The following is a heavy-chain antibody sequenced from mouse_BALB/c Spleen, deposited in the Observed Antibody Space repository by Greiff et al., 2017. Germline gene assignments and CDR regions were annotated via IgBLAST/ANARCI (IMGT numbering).Heavy chain of an antibody. V-gene: IGHV5-6-3*01. CDR2: INSNGGST. CDR1: GFTFSSYG. D-gene: IGHD1-1*01. J-gene: IGHJ4*01. CDR3: AREALRDGAMDY. Sequence: EVQRVESGGGLVQPGGSLKLSCAASGFTFSSYGMSWVRQTPDKRLELVATINSNGGSTYYPDSVKGRFTISRDNAKNTLYLQMSSLKSEDTAMYYCAREALRDGAMDYWGQGTSVTVSS.